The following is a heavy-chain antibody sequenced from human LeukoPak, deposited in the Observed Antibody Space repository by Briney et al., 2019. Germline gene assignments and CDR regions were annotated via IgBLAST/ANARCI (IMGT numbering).Heavy chain of an antibody. CDR3: AKEGSWYYDYYFDY. Sequence: GGSLRLSCAASGFTFSSYAMSWVRHAPGNGLEWVSAISGSGGSTYDADSVKGRFTISRDTSKNTLYLQMNSLRAEDTAVYYCAKEGSWYYDYYFDYWGQGTLVTVSS. CDR1: GFTFSSYA. V-gene: IGHV3-23*01. D-gene: IGHD3-22*01. J-gene: IGHJ4*02. CDR2: ISGSGGST.